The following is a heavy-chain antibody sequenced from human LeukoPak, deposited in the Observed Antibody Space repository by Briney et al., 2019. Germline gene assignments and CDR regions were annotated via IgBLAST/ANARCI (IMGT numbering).Heavy chain of an antibody. V-gene: IGHV4-59*12. CDR2: IYYSGST. J-gene: IGHJ3*01. CDR1: GGSISSYY. CDR3: ARVGIAAASQDH. Sequence: SETLSLTCTVSGGSISSYYWSWIRQPPGKGLEWIRYIYYSGSTNYNPSLKSRVTISVDTSKNQFSLKLSSVTAADTAVYYCARVGIAAASQDHWGQGTMVTVSS. D-gene: IGHD6-13*01.